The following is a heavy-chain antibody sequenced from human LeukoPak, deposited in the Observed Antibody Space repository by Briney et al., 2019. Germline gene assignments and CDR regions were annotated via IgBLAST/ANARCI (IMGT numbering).Heavy chain of an antibody. D-gene: IGHD3-10*01. CDR1: GFTVSSNY. Sequence: PGGSLRLSCAASGFTVSSNYMSWVSQAPGKGLEWVSVIYSGGSTYYADSVKGRFTISRDNSKNTLYLQMNSLRAEDTAVYYCTKALGSGSYYKLDYWGQGTLVTVSS. V-gene: IGHV3-53*01. J-gene: IGHJ4*02. CDR2: IYSGGST. CDR3: TKALGSGSYYKLDY.